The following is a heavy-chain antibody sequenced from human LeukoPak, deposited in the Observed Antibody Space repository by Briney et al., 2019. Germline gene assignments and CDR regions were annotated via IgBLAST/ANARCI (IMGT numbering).Heavy chain of an antibody. CDR2: ISYDGSNK. J-gene: IGHJ4*02. V-gene: IGHV3-30-3*01. Sequence: TGGSLRLSCAASGFTFSSYAMHWVRQAPGKGLEWVAVISYDGSNKYYADSVKGRFTISRDNSKNTLYLQMNSLRAEDTAVYYCASDRSSWGRSGWYTIDYWGQGTLVTVSS. CDR3: ASDRSSWGRSGWYTIDY. CDR1: GFTFSSYA. D-gene: IGHD6-19*01.